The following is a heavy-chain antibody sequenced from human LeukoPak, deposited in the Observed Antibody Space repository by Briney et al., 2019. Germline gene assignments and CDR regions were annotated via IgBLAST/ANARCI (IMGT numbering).Heavy chain of an antibody. Sequence: SETLSLTCTVSGGSISSGGYYWSWIRQHPGKGLEWIGYIYHSGSTYYNPSLKSRVTISVDTSKNQFSLKLSSVTAADTAVYYCARDEYYGPYGMDVWGKGTTVTVSS. CDR3: ARDEYYGPYGMDV. J-gene: IGHJ6*04. D-gene: IGHD3-10*01. V-gene: IGHV4-31*03. CDR1: GGSISSGGYY. CDR2: IYHSGST.